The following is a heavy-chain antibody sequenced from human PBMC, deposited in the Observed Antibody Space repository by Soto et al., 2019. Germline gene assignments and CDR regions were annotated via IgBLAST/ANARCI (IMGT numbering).Heavy chain of an antibody. V-gene: IGHV3-9*01. CDR1: GISFDYYA. J-gene: IGHJ4*02. D-gene: IGHD2-8*01. Sequence: PGGSLRLSCVASGISFDYYAMHWVGQVPGKGLEWVSGINWDSGDIGYADSVKGRFTISRDNAKNSLYLQMNSLKTEDTALYYCAKDTAPGFYDANGHLDYWGQGTPVTVSS. CDR3: AKDTAPGFYDANGHLDY. CDR2: INWDSGDI.